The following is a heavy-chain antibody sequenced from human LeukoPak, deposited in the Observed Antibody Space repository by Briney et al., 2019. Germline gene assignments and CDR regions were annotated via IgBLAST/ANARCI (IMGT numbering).Heavy chain of an antibody. CDR3: XXGRGRRGAYVFDI. Sequence: GGSLRLSCAASGFTFSSNAMHWVRQAPGKGLEWVARLAYDGINKYYAESLKGRFTISRDSSKNTVDLQMNSLRAEDTAIYYCXXGRGRRGAYVFDIWGQGTRVTVSS. V-gene: IGHV3-30*04. CDR1: GFTFSSNA. CDR2: LAYDGINK. J-gene: IGHJ3*02. D-gene: IGHD1-26*01.